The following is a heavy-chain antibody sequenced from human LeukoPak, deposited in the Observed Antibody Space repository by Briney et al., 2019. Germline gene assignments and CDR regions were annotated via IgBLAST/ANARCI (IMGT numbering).Heavy chain of an antibody. CDR2: IWYDGSNK. D-gene: IGHD6-6*01. V-gene: IGHV3-33*01. Sequence: SGGSLRLSCAASGFTFSSYGMHWVRQAPGKGLEWVAVIWYDGSNKYYADSVKGRFTISRDNSKNTLYLQMNSLRAEDTAVYYCASGSAARPDYFDYWGQGTLVTVSS. J-gene: IGHJ4*02. CDR1: GFTFSSYG. CDR3: ASGSAARPDYFDY.